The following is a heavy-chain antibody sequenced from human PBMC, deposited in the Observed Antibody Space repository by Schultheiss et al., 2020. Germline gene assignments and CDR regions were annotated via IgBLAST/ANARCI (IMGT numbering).Heavy chain of an antibody. V-gene: IGHV3-13*01. CDR3: AKDRAPFDY. CDR1: GFAFSSYD. CDR2: IGTAGDT. J-gene: IGHJ4*02. Sequence: GGSLRLSCAASGFAFSSYDMHWVRQGTGKGLEWVSAIGTAGDTYYPDSVKGRFIMSRENGKNSLYLQMNGLRAGDTAVYYCAKDRAPFDYWGQGTLVTVSS.